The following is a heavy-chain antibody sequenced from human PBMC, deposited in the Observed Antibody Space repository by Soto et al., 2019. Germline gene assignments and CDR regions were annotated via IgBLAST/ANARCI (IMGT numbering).Heavy chain of an antibody. J-gene: IGHJ4*02. CDR2: IYWDDDK. V-gene: IGHV2-5*02. D-gene: IGHD6-19*01. CDR1: GFSLSTSGVG. CDR3: AHRSGVVAGYDY. Sequence: QITLKESGPTLVKPTQTLTLTCTFSGFSLSTSGVGVGWIRQPPGKALEWFALIYWDDDKRYRPSLKSRLTITKDTSKNQVVLIMTNMDPVDTATYYCAHRSGVVAGYDYWGQGTLVTVSS.